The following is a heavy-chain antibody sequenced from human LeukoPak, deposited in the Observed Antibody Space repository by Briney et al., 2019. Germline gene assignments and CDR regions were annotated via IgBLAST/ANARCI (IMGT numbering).Heavy chain of an antibody. Sequence: GGSMRLSCAASGFTFSSYAMSWVRQAPGKGLEWVSAISGSGGSTYYADSVKGRFTISRDNSKNTLYLQMNSLRAEDRAVYYCAKDLRTLLVGSSPGESDGGQGTLVTVSS. J-gene: IGHJ4*02. CDR3: AKDLRTLLVGSSPGESD. V-gene: IGHV3-23*01. D-gene: IGHD6-6*01. CDR1: GFTFSSYA. CDR2: ISGSGGST.